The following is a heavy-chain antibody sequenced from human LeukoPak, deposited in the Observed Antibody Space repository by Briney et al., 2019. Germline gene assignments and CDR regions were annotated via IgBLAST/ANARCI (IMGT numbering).Heavy chain of an antibody. V-gene: IGHV4-39*01. CDR3: ARHARGGRYCSSTSCPDY. Sequence: PSETLSLTCTVSGGSISSSSYYWGWTRQPPGKGLEWIGSIYYSGSTYYNPSLKSRVTISVDTSKNQFSLKLSSVTAADTAVYYCARHARGGRYCSSTSCPDYWGQGTLVTVSS. J-gene: IGHJ4*02. D-gene: IGHD2-2*01. CDR2: IYYSGST. CDR1: GGSISSSSYY.